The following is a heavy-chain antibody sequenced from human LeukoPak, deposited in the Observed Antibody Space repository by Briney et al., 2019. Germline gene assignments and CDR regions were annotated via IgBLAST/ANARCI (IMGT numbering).Heavy chain of an antibody. J-gene: IGHJ4*02. D-gene: IGHD2-15*01. V-gene: IGHV4-30-4*01. CDR3: VAEGLLPRLFDY. CDR1: GGSLSSGDYY. Sequence: SETLFLTCTVSGGSLSSGDYYWSWIRQPPGKGLEWIGYIYYSGSTYYNPSLKSRVTISVDTSKNQFSLKLSSVTAADTAVYYCVAEGLLPRLFDYWGQGTLVTVSS. CDR2: IYYSGST.